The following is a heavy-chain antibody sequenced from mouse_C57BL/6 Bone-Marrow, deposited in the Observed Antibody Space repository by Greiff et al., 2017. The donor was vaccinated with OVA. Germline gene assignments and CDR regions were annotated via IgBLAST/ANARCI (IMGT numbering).Heavy chain of an antibody. CDR3: GRESLLRAAY. J-gene: IGHJ3*01. CDR2: ISYDGSN. V-gene: IGHV3-6*01. CDR1: GYSITSGYY. D-gene: IGHD1-1*01. Sequence: EVKLMESGPGLVKPSQSLSLTCSVTGYSITSGYYWNWIRQFPGNKLEWMGYISYDGSNNYNPSLKNRISITRDTSKNQFFLKLNSVTTEDTATYYCGRESLLRAAYWSQGTLVTVSA.